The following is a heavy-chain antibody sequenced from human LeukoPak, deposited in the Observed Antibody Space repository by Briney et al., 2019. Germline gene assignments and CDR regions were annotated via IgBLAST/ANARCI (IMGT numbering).Heavy chain of an antibody. CDR3: AKDPYYYDSSVISDY. Sequence: GGSLRPSCAASGFTFSSYAMSWVRQAPGKGLEWVSAISGSGGSTYYADSVKGRFTISRDNSKNTLYLQMNSLRAEDTAVYYCAKDPYYYDSSVISDYWGQGTLVTVSS. CDR1: GFTFSSYA. CDR2: ISGSGGST. V-gene: IGHV3-23*01. J-gene: IGHJ4*02. D-gene: IGHD3-22*01.